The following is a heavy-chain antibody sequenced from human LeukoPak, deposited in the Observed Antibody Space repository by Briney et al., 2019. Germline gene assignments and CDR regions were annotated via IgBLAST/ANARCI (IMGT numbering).Heavy chain of an antibody. CDR1: GITFGSYW. V-gene: IGHV3-7*05. Sequence: GGSLRLSCAAAGITFGSYWMTWVRQAPGRGLECVANIKPDGSEKHYVDSVEGRFTVSRDNAKNSLFLEMNSLRAEDTAVYYCARDRLIRDAFDIWGQGTMVTVSS. J-gene: IGHJ3*02. CDR2: IKPDGSEK. D-gene: IGHD3-16*01. CDR3: ARDRLIRDAFDI.